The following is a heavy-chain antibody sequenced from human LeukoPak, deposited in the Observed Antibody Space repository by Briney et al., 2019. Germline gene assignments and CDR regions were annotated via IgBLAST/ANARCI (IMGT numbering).Heavy chain of an antibody. CDR3: ARANYGDRCDY. Sequence: SETLSLTWAVYGGSFSGYYWGWIRKPPGKGLEWIGEINHSGSTNYNPSLKSRVTISVDTSKNQFSLKLSSVTAADTAVYYCARANYGDRCDYWGQGTLVTVSS. V-gene: IGHV4-34*01. CDR2: INHSGST. J-gene: IGHJ4*02. D-gene: IGHD4-17*01. CDR1: GGSFSGYY.